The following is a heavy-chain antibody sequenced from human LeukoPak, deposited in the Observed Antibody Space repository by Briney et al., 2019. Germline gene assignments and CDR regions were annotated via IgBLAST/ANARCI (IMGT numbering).Heavy chain of an antibody. J-gene: IGHJ4*02. Sequence: PGGSLRLSCAASGFTFSTYSLNWVRQAPGKGLEWISYISSSGSTMYYADSVKGRFTISRDNAKNSLYMQMNSLREEDTAVYYCARIYSGYDHSSCYWGQGTLVTVSS. D-gene: IGHD5-12*01. CDR3: ARIYSGYDHSSCY. CDR1: GFTFSTYS. V-gene: IGHV3-48*02. CDR2: ISSSGSTM.